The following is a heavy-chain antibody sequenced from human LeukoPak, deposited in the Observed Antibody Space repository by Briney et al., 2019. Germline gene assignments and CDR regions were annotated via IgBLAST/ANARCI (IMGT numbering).Heavy chain of an antibody. CDR1: GGSISSGGYS. Sequence: PSETLSLTCAVSGGSISSGGYSWSWIRQPPGRGLEWIGYIYYSGSTNYNPSLKSRVTISVDTSKNQFSLKLSSVTAADTAVYYCARSPLAYFDYWGQGTLVTVSS. J-gene: IGHJ4*02. V-gene: IGHV4-61*08. CDR2: IYYSGST. D-gene: IGHD1-1*01. CDR3: ARSPLAYFDY.